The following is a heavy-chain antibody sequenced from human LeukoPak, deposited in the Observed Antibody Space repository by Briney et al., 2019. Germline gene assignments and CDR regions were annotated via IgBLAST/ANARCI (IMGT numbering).Heavy chain of an antibody. CDR2: IHHSGST. CDR3: ARVGVRGVTTSFDF. D-gene: IGHD3-10*01. J-gene: IGHJ4*02. Sequence: SETLSLTCGVSGDSISSSNWWSWVRQSPVKGLEWIAEIHHSGSTNCNPSLKSRVTISVDKSQNQFPLQLSSVTAADTAVYYCARVGVRGVTTSFDFWGQGIPVTVSS. CDR1: GDSISSSNW. V-gene: IGHV4-4*02.